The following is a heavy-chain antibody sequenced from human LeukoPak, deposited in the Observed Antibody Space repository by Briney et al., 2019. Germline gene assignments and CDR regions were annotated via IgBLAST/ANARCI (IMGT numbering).Heavy chain of an antibody. V-gene: IGHV4-31*03. CDR2: IYYSGST. J-gene: IGHJ4*02. Sequence: PSQTLSLTCTVSGGSISICGYYWSWTRQHPGKGLAWIGYIYYSGSTYYNPSLKSRVTISVDTSKNQFSLKLSSVTAADTAVYYCAREGEGYLDYWGQGTLVTVSS. CDR3: AREGEGYLDY. D-gene: IGHD3-10*01. CDR1: GGSISICGYY.